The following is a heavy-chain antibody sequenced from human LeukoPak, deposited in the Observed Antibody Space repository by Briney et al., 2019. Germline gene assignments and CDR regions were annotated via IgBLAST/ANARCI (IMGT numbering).Heavy chain of an antibody. Sequence: ASVRVSCKASGYTFTGYYMHWVRQAPGQGLEWMGWINPNSGGTNYAQKFQGRVTMTRDTSISTAYMELSRLRSDETAVYYCARSNLVXATKTPFDYWGQGTLVTVSS. CDR1: GYTFTGYY. CDR2: INPNSGGT. J-gene: IGHJ4*02. D-gene: IGHD1-26*01. V-gene: IGHV1-2*02. CDR3: ARSNLVXATKTPFDY.